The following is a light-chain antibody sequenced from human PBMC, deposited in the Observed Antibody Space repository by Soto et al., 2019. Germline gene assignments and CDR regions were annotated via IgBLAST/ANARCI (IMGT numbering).Light chain of an antibody. CDR2: GAS. CDR1: QSVSSN. V-gene: IGKV3-15*01. J-gene: IGKJ2*01. CDR3: QQYNNWPPGT. Sequence: EIVMTQSPATLSVSPGERATLSCRASQSVSSNLAWYQQKPGQAPRLLIYGASTRATGIPARFSGSGSWTEFTLTISSLQYEDFAVYYCQQYNNWPPGTFGQGTKLEIK.